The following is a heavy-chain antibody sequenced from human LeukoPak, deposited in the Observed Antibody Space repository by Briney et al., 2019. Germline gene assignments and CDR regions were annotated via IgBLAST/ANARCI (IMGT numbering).Heavy chain of an antibody. J-gene: IGHJ4*02. CDR2: ISGSGGST. Sequence: GGSLRLSCAASGFTFSSYAMSWVRQAPGKGLEWVSAISGSGGSTYYADSVKGRFTISRDSSKNTLYLQMNSLRAEDTAVYYCAKDQRVPLVRGVIDYWGQGTLVTVSS. CDR1: GFTFSSYA. V-gene: IGHV3-23*01. D-gene: IGHD3-10*01. CDR3: AKDQRVPLVRGVIDY.